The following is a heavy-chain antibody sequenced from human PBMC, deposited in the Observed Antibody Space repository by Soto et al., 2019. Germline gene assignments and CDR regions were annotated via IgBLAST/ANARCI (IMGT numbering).Heavy chain of an antibody. CDR1: GAALNSGNYY. Sequence: LSLTCSVSGAALNSGNYYWSWIRQVPGKGLEWIGNIYVTGAVDYNPSLRDRITISQGTSERQFSLNLRLVTAADTAVYYCARLRIATNNYKWFDPWGQGTLVTVSS. V-gene: IGHV4-31*03. J-gene: IGHJ5*02. D-gene: IGHD2-21*01. CDR3: ARLRIATNNYKWFDP. CDR2: IYVTGAV.